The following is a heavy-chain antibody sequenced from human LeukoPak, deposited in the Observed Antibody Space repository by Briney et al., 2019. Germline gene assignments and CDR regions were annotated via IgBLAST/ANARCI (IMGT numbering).Heavy chain of an antibody. D-gene: IGHD1-26*01. V-gene: IGHV3-48*03. Sequence: GGSLRLSCAASGFTFTAFEMNWVRQSPGKGLEWISYISGDGYTKHFADSVRGRFTISRDNARNSLYLQMNSLRAEDTAVYYCARLGVGATLYYYGMDVWGQGTTVTVSS. CDR1: GFTFTAFE. CDR3: ARLGVGATLYYYGMDV. J-gene: IGHJ6*02. CDR2: ISGDGYTK.